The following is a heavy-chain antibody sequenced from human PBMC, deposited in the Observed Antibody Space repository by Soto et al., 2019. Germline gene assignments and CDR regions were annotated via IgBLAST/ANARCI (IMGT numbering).Heavy chain of an antibody. CDR3: VRAYDFWSGYPPDRYYYMDV. Sequence: GGSLRLSCAASGFTFSSYGMHWVRQAPGKGLEWVAVIWYDGSNKYYADSVKGRFTISRDNSKNTLYLQMNSLRAEDTAVYYCVRAYDFWSGYPPDRYYYMDVWGKGTTVTVSS. D-gene: IGHD3-3*01. CDR1: GFTFSSYG. CDR2: IWYDGSNK. V-gene: IGHV3-33*01. J-gene: IGHJ6*03.